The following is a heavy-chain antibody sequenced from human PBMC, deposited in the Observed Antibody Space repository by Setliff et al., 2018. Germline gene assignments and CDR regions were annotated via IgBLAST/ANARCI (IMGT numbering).Heavy chain of an antibody. CDR3: ARLAVRNTVYYYFTDV. Sequence: GESLKISCQGLGYDFFGYWIAWVRQVPGKGPEWVGLIYPGDSDTRYSPSFQGQVTIAVDRSRVTAYLQWDSLKASDAATYYCARLAVRNTVYYYFTDVWGKGTSVT. CDR2: IYPGDSDT. V-gene: IGHV5-51*01. J-gene: IGHJ6*03. CDR1: GYDFFGYW. D-gene: IGHD2-2*02.